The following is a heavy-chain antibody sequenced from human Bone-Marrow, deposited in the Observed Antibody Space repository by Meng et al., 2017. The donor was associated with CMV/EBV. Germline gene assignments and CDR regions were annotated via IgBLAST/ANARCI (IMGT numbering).Heavy chain of an antibody. CDR3: ASVGRGTFDC. D-gene: IGHD1-26*01. Sequence: SETLSLTCTVSGGSVSSGSYYWSWIRQPPGKGLEWIGYIYYSGSTNYNPSLKSRVTISVDTSKNQFSLKLSSVTAADTAVYYCASVGRGTFDCWGQGTLVTVSS. CDR1: GGSVSSGSYY. CDR2: IYYSGST. J-gene: IGHJ4*02. V-gene: IGHV4-61*01.